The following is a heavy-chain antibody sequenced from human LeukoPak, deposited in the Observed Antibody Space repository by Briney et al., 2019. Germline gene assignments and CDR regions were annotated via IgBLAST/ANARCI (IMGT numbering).Heavy chain of an antibody. CDR3: ARSLRGAAHHFDY. Sequence: SETLSLTCTVSGGSISGSSYYWGWIRQPPGKGLEWIGSIYFTGNAYYNPSLKSRVTISADTSKNQFSLILSSVTAADTAVYYCARSLRGAAHHFDYWGQGTLVTVSS. D-gene: IGHD2-15*01. CDR2: IYFTGNA. CDR1: GGSISGSSYY. J-gene: IGHJ4*02. V-gene: IGHV4-39*01.